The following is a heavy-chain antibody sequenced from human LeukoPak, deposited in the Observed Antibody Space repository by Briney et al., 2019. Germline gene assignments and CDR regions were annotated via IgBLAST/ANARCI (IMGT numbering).Heavy chain of an antibody. CDR1: GGSFNAYY. Sequence: SETLSLTCAVYGGSFNAYYWSWIRQPPGKGLEWIGEINYSGSTNFNPSLKRRVTISVDRTKKQFSLKLNFLTAADTAVYYCAREVLAATGPFDYWGQGTLVAVSS. CDR3: AREVLAATGPFDY. CDR2: INYSGST. J-gene: IGHJ4*02. D-gene: IGHD6-13*01. V-gene: IGHV4-34*01.